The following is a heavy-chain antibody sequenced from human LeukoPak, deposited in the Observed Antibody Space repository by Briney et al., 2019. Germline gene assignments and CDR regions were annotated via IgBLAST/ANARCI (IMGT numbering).Heavy chain of an antibody. Sequence: PSETLSLTCTVSGGSISSSSYYWGWIRQPPGKGLEWIGSIYYSGSTYYNPSLKSRVTMSVDTSKNQFSLKLSSVTAADTAVYYCTALVGSSSFISFDYWGQGTLVTVSS. D-gene: IGHD6-6*01. J-gene: IGHJ4*02. CDR3: TALVGSSSFISFDY. CDR2: IYYSGST. CDR1: GGSISSSSYY. V-gene: IGHV4-39*01.